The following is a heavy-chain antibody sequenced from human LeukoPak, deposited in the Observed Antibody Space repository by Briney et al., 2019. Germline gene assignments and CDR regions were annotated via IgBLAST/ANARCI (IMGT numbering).Heavy chain of an antibody. CDR1: GYDFSSYG. D-gene: IGHD4-23*01. CDR2: ISVYNGRT. CDR3: ARHMTTVVTSLDF. J-gene: IGHJ4*02. Sequence: GASVNVSCKASGYDFSSYGISWVRQAPGQGLQWMGWISVYNGRTNYAPLQGRVTMTTVTSTGTAYMELRSLRPDDTAMYYCARHMTTVVTSLDFWGQGTLVTVSS. V-gene: IGHV1-18*01.